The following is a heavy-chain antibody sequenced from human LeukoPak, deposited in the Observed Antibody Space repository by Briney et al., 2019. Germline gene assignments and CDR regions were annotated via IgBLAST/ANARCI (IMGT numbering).Heavy chain of an antibody. V-gene: IGHV1-69*05. CDR2: IIPIFGTA. Sequence: SVKVSCKASGGTFSGYAISWVRQAPGQGLEWMGGIIPIFGTANYAQKFQGRVTITTDESTSTAYMELSSLRSEDTAVYYCAREVAAAGITWFDPWGQGTLVTVSS. J-gene: IGHJ5*02. CDR3: AREVAAAGITWFDP. CDR1: GGTFSGYA. D-gene: IGHD6-13*01.